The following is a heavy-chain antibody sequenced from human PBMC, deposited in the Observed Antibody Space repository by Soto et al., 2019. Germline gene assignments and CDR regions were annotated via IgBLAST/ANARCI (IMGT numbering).Heavy chain of an antibody. CDR2: IGVYNGNT. V-gene: IGHV1-18*01. Sequence: ASVKVSCKASGYTFTSYGVSWVRQAPGQGLEWMGWIGVYNGNTKYAQKLQGRVTMTTDTSTSTAYMELRGLRSDDTAVYYCARSGRPGYYYYIMDVWGQGTTVTVSS. J-gene: IGHJ6*02. CDR1: GYTFTSYG. D-gene: IGHD3-10*01. CDR3: ARSGRPGYYYYIMDV.